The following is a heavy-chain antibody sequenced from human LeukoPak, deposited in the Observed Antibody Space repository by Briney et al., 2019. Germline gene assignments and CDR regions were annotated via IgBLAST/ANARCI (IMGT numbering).Heavy chain of an antibody. D-gene: IGHD4-17*01. J-gene: IGHJ4*02. CDR2: ISSSSSYK. Sequence: GGSLRLSCAASGFTFSSYSMNWVRQAPGKGLEWVSSISSSSSYKYYADSVKGRFTISRDNAKNSLYLQMNSLRAEDTAVYYCARGDYGDYGGPYYFDYWGQGTLVTVSS. CDR3: ARGDYGDYGGPYYFDY. CDR1: GFTFSSYS. V-gene: IGHV3-21*01.